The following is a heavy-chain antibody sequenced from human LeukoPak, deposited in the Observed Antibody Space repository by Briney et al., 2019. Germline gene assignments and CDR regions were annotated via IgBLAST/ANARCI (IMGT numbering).Heavy chain of an antibody. D-gene: IGHD6-13*01. V-gene: IGHV1-69*01. CDR1: GGTFSSYA. CDR3: ARDEGPRYSSSWYVYFQH. CDR2: IIPIFGTA. Sequence: SVKVSCKASGGTFSSYAISWVRQAPGQGLEWMGGIIPIFGTANYAQKFQGRVTITADESTGTAYMELSSLRSEDTAVYYCARDEGPRYSSSWYVYFQHWGQGTLVTVSS. J-gene: IGHJ1*01.